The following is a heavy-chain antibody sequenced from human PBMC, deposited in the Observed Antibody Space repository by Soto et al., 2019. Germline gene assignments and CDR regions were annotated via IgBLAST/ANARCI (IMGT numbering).Heavy chain of an antibody. J-gene: IGHJ4*02. Sequence: QVQLVQSGAEVKKPGASVKVSCKASGYTFTGYYMHWVRQAPGQGLEWMGWINPNSGGTNDAQKFQGRVTMTRDTSISTAYMERSRLRSDDTAVYYCARRSTMAREFDYWGQGTLVTVSS. CDR3: ARRSTMAREFDY. V-gene: IGHV1-2*02. CDR1: GYTFTGYY. D-gene: IGHD3-10*01. CDR2: INPNSGGT.